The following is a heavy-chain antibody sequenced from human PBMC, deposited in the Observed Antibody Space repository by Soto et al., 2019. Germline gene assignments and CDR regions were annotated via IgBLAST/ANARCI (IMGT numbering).Heavy chain of an antibody. Sequence: ASAAVSCTSAGHTYPGPHMHWVRKAPGQGLEWMGYIDLDSRDTRYAQKFQGRVTTTRDTSITTAYMELSGLRSDDTAGYYCGPAPTGTGGCDYWGQGTRVTVS. CDR1: GHTYPGPH. V-gene: IGHV1-2*02. CDR3: GPAPTGTGGCDY. D-gene: IGHD7-27*01. CDR2: IDLDSRDT. J-gene: IGHJ4*02.